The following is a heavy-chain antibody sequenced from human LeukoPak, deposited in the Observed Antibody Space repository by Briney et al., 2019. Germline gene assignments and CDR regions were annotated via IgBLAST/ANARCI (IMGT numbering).Heavy chain of an antibody. CDR3: ARWSGAYDC. Sequence: AGSLRLSCTASGFTLSNYGMHWVRQAPGKGLEYVSAIGSNGANTYYANSVWGRFTISRDTSKNTLYLQMGSLRAEDMAVYFCARWSGAYDCWGQGALVTVSS. J-gene: IGHJ4*02. D-gene: IGHD2-21*01. V-gene: IGHV3-64*01. CDR2: IGSNGANT. CDR1: GFTLSNYG.